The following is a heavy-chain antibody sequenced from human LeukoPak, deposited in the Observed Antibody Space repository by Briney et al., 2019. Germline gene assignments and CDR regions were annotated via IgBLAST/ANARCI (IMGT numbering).Heavy chain of an antibody. Sequence: PSETLSLTCTVSGGSISYYYWSWIRQPAGKGLEWIGRVYSSGSANYNPSLKSRVTMSVDTSKNQFSLKLSSVTAADTAVYYCARDREAVANWGYDWFDPWGQGTLVTVSS. CDR2: VYSSGSA. D-gene: IGHD7-27*01. V-gene: IGHV4-4*07. J-gene: IGHJ5*02. CDR3: ARDREAVANWGYDWFDP. CDR1: GGSISYYY.